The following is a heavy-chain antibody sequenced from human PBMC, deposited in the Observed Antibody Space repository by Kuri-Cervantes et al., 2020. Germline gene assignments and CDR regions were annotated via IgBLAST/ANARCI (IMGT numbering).Heavy chain of an antibody. V-gene: IGHV1-8*02. J-gene: IGHJ6*02. Sequence: ASVKVSCKASGYTFTSYGISWVRQAPGQGLEWMGWMNPNSGNTGYAQKFQGRVTMTRNTSISTAYMELSSLRSEDTAVYYCARVRPMVRGVLYYYYGMDVWGQGTTVTVSS. D-gene: IGHD3-10*01. CDR1: GYTFTSYG. CDR2: MNPNSGNT. CDR3: ARVRPMVRGVLYYYYGMDV.